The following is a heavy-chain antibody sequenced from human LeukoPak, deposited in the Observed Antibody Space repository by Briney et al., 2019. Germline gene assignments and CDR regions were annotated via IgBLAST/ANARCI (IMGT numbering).Heavy chain of an antibody. CDR2: IYYSGST. D-gene: IGHD3-10*01. J-gene: IGHJ4*02. Sequence: SETLSLTCTVSGGSISSGDYYWSWIRQPPGKGLEWIGYIYYSGSTYYNPSLKSRVTTSVDTSKNQFSLKLSSVTAADTAVYYCASYMVRGVITFDYWGQGTLVTVSS. CDR1: GGSISSGDYY. V-gene: IGHV4-30-4*01. CDR3: ASYMVRGVITFDY.